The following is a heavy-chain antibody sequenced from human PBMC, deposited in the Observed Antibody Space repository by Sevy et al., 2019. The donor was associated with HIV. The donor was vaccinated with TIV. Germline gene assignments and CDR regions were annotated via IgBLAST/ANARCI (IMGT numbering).Heavy chain of an antibody. Sequence: GGSLRLSCAASEFTFSSHAVSWVRQAPVKGLEWVSAISGNGENTHYADSVRGRFTISRDNFKITLYLHMSTLRAEDTALYYCARDGRGISAFDIWGEGTMVTVSS. CDR3: ARDGRGISAFDI. V-gene: IGHV3-23*01. D-gene: IGHD3-3*02. CDR2: ISGNGENT. J-gene: IGHJ3*02. CDR1: EFTFSSHA.